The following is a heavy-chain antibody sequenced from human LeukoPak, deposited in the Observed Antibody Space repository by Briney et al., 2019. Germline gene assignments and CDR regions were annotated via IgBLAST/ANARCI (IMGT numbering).Heavy chain of an antibody. V-gene: IGHV1-2*02. CDR2: INPNSGGT. Sequence: ASVKVPCKASGYTFTSYGISWVRQAPGQGLEWMGWINPNSGGTNYAQKFQGRVTMTRDTSISTAYMELSRLRSDDTAVYYCASWQRYDTPESWGQGTLVTVSS. CDR3: ASWQRYDTPES. CDR1: GYTFTSYG. D-gene: IGHD3-22*01. J-gene: IGHJ4*02.